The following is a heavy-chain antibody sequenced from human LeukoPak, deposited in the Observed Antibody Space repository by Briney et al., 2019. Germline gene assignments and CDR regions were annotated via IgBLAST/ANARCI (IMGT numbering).Heavy chain of an antibody. D-gene: IGHD2-21*01. J-gene: IGHJ6*03. V-gene: IGHV1-69*06. CDR3: ARDGDFPARYYYYYMDV. CDR2: IIPIFGTA. CDR1: GGTFSSYA. Sequence: SVKVSCKASGGTFSSYAISWVRQAPGQGLEWMGGIIPIFGTANYAQKFQGRATITADKSTSTAYMELSSLRSEDTAVYYCARDGDFPARYYYYYMDVWGKGTTVTVSS.